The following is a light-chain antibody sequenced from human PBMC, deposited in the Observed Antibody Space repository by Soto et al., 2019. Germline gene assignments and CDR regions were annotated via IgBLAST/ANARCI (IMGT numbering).Light chain of an antibody. V-gene: IGLV2-14*01. CDR2: DVT. CDR3: SSYTVTDTLVL. J-gene: IGLJ2*01. CDR1: SSDIGGYNY. Sequence: QSVLTQPASVSGSPGQSITISCTGTSSDIGGYNYVSWYQQHPGEAPKLMIYDVTNRPSGVSNRFSGSKSGNTASLTISGLQAEDEADYYCSSYTVTDTLVLFGGGTKVTVL.